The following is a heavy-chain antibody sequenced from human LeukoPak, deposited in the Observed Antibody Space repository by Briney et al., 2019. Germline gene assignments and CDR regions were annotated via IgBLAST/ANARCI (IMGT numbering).Heavy chain of an antibody. CDR1: GYTFTGYY. J-gene: IGHJ3*02. CDR3: ARPYCSSTSCYKRVDAFDI. D-gene: IGHD2-2*02. CDR2: INPNSGGT. Sequence: ASVKVSCKASGYTFTGYYMHWVRQAPGQGLEWMGWINPNSGGTNYAQKFQGRVTMTRDTSISTAYMELSRLRSDDTAVHYCARPYCSSTSCYKRVDAFDIWGQGTMVTVSS. V-gene: IGHV1-2*02.